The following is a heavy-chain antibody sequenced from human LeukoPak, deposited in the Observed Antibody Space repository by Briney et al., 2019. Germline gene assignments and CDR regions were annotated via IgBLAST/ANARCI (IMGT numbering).Heavy chain of an antibody. CDR1: GYSFTSYW. J-gene: IGHJ4*02. CDR2: IYPGDSDT. V-gene: IGHV5-51*01. CDR3: ARRITILGVAFDY. D-gene: IGHD3-3*01. Sequence: GESLKISCKGSGYSFTSYWIGWVRQMPGKGLEWMVIIYPGDSDTRYSPSFQGQVTISADKSISTAYLQWSSLKASDTAMYYCARRITILGVAFDYWGQGTLVTVSS.